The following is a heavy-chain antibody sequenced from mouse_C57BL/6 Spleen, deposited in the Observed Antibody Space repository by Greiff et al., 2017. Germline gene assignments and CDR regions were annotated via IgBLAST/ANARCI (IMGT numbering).Heavy chain of an antibody. V-gene: IGHV1-47*01. Sequence: QVHVKQSGAELVKPGASVKMSCKASGYTFTTYPIVWMKQNHGKSLEWIGNFHPYNYDTKYNEKFTGKATFTVEKSSSTVYLELSRLTSDDSAVYYCARGVYFDYWGQGTTLTVSS. J-gene: IGHJ2*01. CDR2: FHPYNYDT. CDR3: ARGVYFDY. CDR1: GYTFTTYP.